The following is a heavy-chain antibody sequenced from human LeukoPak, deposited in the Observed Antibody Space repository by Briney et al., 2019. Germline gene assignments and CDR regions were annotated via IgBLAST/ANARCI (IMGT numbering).Heavy chain of an antibody. J-gene: IGHJ4*02. CDR2: ISSSSSYI. D-gene: IGHD3-22*01. Sequence: GGSLRLSCAASGFTFSSYSMNWVRQAPGKGLEWVSSISSSSSYIYYADSVKGRFTISRDNAKNSLYLQMNSLRAEDTAVYYCARRNYMIVVPYSPLGFDYWGQGTLVTVSS. V-gene: IGHV3-21*01. CDR3: ARRNYMIVVPYSPLGFDY. CDR1: GFTFSSYS.